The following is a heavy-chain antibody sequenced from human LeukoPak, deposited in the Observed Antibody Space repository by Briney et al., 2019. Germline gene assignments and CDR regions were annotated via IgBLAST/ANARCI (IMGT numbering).Heavy chain of an antibody. Sequence: ASVKVSCKASGYTFTSCAMNWVRQAPGQGLEWMGWINTNTGKPTYAQGFTGRFVFSLDTSVSTAFLQIRSLEAEATAAHSCASPRGGAYSSRWRQPYWYFDLWGRGTLVTVSS. V-gene: IGHV7-4-1*01. D-gene: IGHD6-13*01. J-gene: IGHJ2*01. CDR3: ASPRGGAYSSRWRQPYWYFDL. CDR1: GYTFTSCA. CDR2: INTNTGKP.